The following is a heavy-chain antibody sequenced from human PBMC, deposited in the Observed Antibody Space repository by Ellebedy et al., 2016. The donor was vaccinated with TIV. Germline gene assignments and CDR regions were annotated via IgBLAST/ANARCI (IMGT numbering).Heavy chain of an antibody. J-gene: IGHJ2*01. Sequence: GESLKISCAASGFTFSSYWMSWVRQAPGKGLEWVANIKQDGSEKYYVDSVKGRFTISRDNAKNSLYLQMNSLRAEDTAVYYCARERNYYFDLWGRGTLVTVSS. D-gene: IGHD1-7*01. CDR3: ARERNYYFDL. V-gene: IGHV3-7*01. CDR1: GFTFSSYW. CDR2: IKQDGSEK.